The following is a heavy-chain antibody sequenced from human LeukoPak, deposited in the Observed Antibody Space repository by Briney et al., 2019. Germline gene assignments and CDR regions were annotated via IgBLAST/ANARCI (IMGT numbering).Heavy chain of an antibody. J-gene: IGHJ5*02. Sequence: RRSLRLSCAASGFTFSSYAMHWVRQAPGKGLEWVAVISYDGSNKYYADSVKGRFTISRDNSKNTLCLQMNSLRAEDTAVYYCARDRGYYGSGSYYHWGQGTLVTVSS. V-gene: IGHV3-30*04. CDR1: GFTFSSYA. D-gene: IGHD3-10*01. CDR2: ISYDGSNK. CDR3: ARDRGYYGSGSYYH.